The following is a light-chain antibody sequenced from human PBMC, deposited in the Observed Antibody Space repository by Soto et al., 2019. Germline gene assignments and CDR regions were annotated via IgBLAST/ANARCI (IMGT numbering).Light chain of an antibody. CDR1: EDISNW. Sequence: DVPMTQSPSSVSASVGDRVTITCRASEDISNWLVWYQQKPGKAPKRLIYAASSLQSGVPSRFTGSGSGTEFTLTISSLQPEDFATYYCQQAKSFSLAFGQGTRLEI. CDR3: QQAKSFSLA. CDR2: AAS. V-gene: IGKV1-12*01. J-gene: IGKJ5*01.